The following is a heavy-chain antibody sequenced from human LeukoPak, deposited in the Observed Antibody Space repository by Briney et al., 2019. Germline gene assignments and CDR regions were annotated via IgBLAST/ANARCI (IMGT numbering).Heavy chain of an antibody. CDR1: GFTFSGSA. J-gene: IGHJ4*02. CDR3: TRREYSGRPFFDY. Sequence: GGSLRLSCAASGFTFSGSAMHWVRQASGKGLEWVGRIRSKANSYATAYAASVKGRFTISRDDSKNTAYLQMNSLKTEDTAVYYCTRREYSGRPFFDYWGQGTLVTVSS. D-gene: IGHD1-26*01. CDR2: IRSKANSYAT. V-gene: IGHV3-73*01.